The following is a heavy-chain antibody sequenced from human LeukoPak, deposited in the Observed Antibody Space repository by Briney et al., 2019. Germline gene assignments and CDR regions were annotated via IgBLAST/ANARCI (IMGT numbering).Heavy chain of an antibody. J-gene: IGHJ4*02. CDR2: IYRTGST. CDR1: GASFSDYY. Sequence: SETLSLTCVVYGASFSDYYWTWIRQPPGKGLEWIGSIYRTGSTDYNPSLKSRVTISVDTSKNLFSLNLTSVTAADTAVYFCARAVGPDRPFDYWGQGSLVTVSS. V-gene: IGHV4-34*11. CDR3: ARAVGPDRPFDY. D-gene: IGHD1-14*01.